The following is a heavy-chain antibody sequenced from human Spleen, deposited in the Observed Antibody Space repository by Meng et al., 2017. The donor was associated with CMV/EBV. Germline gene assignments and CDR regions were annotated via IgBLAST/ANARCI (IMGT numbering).Heavy chain of an antibody. D-gene: IGHD1-7*01. CDR1: GGFSSSSNW. CDR2: MYHRGSS. J-gene: IGHJ5*02. CDR3: TSRGAGSTRWFDP. Sequence: VSGGFSSSSNWWTWVRQPPGKRLEWIGEMYHRGSSNYNPSLKSRITILVDKSKNQFSLTLSSVTAADTAMYYCTSRGAGSTRWFDPWGQGTLVTVSS. V-gene: IGHV4-4*02.